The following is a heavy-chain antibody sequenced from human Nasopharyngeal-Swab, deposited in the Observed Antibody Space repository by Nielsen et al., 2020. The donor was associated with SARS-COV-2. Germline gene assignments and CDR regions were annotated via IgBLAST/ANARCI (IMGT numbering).Heavy chain of an antibody. CDR1: GFTFSSYG. V-gene: IGHV3-30*18. D-gene: IGHD1-26*01. Sequence: GESLKISCAASGFTFSSYGMHWVRQAPGKGLEWVAVISYDGSNKYYADSVKGRFTISRDNSKNTLYLQMNSLGAEDTAVYYCAKDFGGSQPRGNFDYWGQGTLVTVSS. CDR2: ISYDGSNK. J-gene: IGHJ4*02. CDR3: AKDFGGSQPRGNFDY.